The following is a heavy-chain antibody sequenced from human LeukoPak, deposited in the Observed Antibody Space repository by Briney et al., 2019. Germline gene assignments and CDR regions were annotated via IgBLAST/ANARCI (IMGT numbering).Heavy chain of an antibody. CDR3: AREDTAMVNDVGALKY. Sequence: SVKVSCKASGCTFSSYAISWVRRAPGQGLEWMGRIIPILGIANYAQKFQGRVTITADKSTSTAYMELSSLRSGDTAVYYCAREDTAMVNDVGALKYWGQGTLVTVSS. CDR2: IIPILGIA. CDR1: GCTFSSYA. D-gene: IGHD5-18*01. V-gene: IGHV1-69*04. J-gene: IGHJ4*02.